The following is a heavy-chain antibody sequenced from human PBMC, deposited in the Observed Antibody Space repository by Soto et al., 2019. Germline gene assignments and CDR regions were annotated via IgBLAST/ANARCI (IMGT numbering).Heavy chain of an antibody. CDR1: GDSISSHY. D-gene: IGHD6-13*01. J-gene: IGHJ4*02. Sequence: QVQLQESGPGLVKPSETLSLTCTVSGDSISSHYWSWIRQPPGKGLEWIGYIYYTGSTNYKPSLKSQVSISVDTSKNQFSLKLSSVTAADTAVYYCARSFSSWYSDYWGQGTLVTVSS. V-gene: IGHV4-59*11. CDR2: IYYTGST. CDR3: ARSFSSWYSDY.